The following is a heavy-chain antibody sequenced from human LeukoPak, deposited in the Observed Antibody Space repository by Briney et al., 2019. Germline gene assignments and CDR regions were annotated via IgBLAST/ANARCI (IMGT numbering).Heavy chain of an antibody. Sequence: GGSLRLSCAVSGFTFSRNAMSWVRQAPGKGLEWVSAISDSGGRTYYADSVKGRFTISRDNSKNTLYLQLNSLRVEDAAVYYCAKDAKGTMIVVVPTGRPYYFDYWGQGTLVTVSS. J-gene: IGHJ4*02. CDR1: GFTFSRNA. CDR2: ISDSGGRT. V-gene: IGHV3-23*01. D-gene: IGHD3-22*01. CDR3: AKDAKGTMIVVVPTGRPYYFDY.